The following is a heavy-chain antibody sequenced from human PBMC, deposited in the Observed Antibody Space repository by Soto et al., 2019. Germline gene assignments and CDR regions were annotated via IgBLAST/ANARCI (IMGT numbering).Heavy chain of an antibody. CDR2: INAGNGNT. Sequence: QVQLVQSGAEVKKPGASVKVSCKASGYTFTSYAMHWVRQAPGQRLEWMGWINAGNGNTKYSQKFQGRVTITRDTSASTAYMELSSVRSEDTAVYYCARSGRSSWPLDYWGQGTLVTVSS. J-gene: IGHJ4*02. CDR1: GYTFTSYA. D-gene: IGHD6-13*01. V-gene: IGHV1-3*01. CDR3: ARSGRSSWPLDY.